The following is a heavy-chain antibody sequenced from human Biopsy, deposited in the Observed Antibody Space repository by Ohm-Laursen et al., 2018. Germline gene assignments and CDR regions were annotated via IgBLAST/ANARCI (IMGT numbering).Heavy chain of an antibody. J-gene: IGHJ6*02. D-gene: IGHD2-2*02. Sequence: SDTLSLTCTVSGDSISSSNFYWAWIRQPPGKGLEWIGYIYYSGSINYNPSLKSRVTISLDTSKNQFSLKLSSVTAADTAVYYCASMPAAIHEPNYSYYGMHVWGQGTTVTVSS. V-gene: IGHV4-61*05. CDR3: ASMPAAIHEPNYSYYGMHV. CDR1: GDSISSSNFY. CDR2: IYYSGSI.